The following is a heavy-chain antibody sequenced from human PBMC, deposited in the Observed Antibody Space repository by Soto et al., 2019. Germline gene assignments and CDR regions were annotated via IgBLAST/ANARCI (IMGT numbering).Heavy chain of an antibody. D-gene: IGHD5-12*01. CDR1: GGSISSGGYS. Sequence: QLQLQESGSGLVKPSQTLSLTCAVSGGSISSGGYSWSWIRQPPGKGLEWIGYIYHSRSTYYNPSLKRRVTISVDNSKNQFSLKLSSVTAADTAVYYSAARGGLPRYYWGQGTLVTVSS. CDR3: AARGGLPRYY. V-gene: IGHV4-30-2*01. CDR2: IYHSRST. J-gene: IGHJ4*02.